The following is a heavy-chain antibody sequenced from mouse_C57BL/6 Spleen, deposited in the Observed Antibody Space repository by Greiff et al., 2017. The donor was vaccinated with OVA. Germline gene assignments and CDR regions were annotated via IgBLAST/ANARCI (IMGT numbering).Heavy chain of an antibody. D-gene: IGHD1-1*01. V-gene: IGHV1-55*01. CDR1: GYTFTSYW. Sequence: VQLQQSGAELVKPGASVKMSCKASGYTFTSYWITWVKQRPGQGLEWIGDIYPGSGSTNYNEKFKSKATLTVDTSSSTAYMQLSSLTSEDSAVYYCARITTTVVATRYFDVWGTGTTVTVSS. CDR3: ARITTTVVATRYFDV. CDR2: IYPGSGST. J-gene: IGHJ1*03.